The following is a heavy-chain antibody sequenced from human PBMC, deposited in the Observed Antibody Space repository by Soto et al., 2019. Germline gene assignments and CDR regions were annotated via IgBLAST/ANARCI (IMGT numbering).Heavy chain of an antibody. V-gene: IGHV1-18*01. Sequence: GASVKVACKASGYTFTTYGITWVRQAPGQGLEWMGWISTYNGNTDYAQKLQGRVTMTTDTSTSTAYMELRSLRFDDTAVYYCARGDRPIVLAGTGFDYWGQGTLVTVSS. CDR2: ISTYNGNT. CDR1: GYTFTTYG. CDR3: ARGDRPIVLAGTGFDY. D-gene: IGHD6-19*01. J-gene: IGHJ4*02.